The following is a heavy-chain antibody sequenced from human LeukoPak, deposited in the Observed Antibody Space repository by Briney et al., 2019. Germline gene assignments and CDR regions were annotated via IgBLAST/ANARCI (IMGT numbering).Heavy chain of an antibody. V-gene: IGHV3-30*18. CDR1: GFTFSSYN. D-gene: IGHD3-10*01. J-gene: IGHJ5*02. CDR2: ISYDGSNK. Sequence: GGSLRLSCAASGFTFSSYNLHWVRQAPGKGLEWVAVISYDGSNKYYADSVKGRFTISRDNSKNTLYLQMNSLRAEDTAVYYCAKEGTMGWFDPWGQGTLVTVSS. CDR3: AKEGTMGWFDP.